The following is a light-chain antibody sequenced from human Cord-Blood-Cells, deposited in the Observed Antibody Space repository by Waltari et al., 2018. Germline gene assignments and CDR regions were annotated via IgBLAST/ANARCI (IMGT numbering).Light chain of an antibody. V-gene: IGLV2-23*02. J-gene: IGLJ1*01. CDR3: CSYAGSSTFYV. CDR2: EVS. CDR1: RSYVRSYNL. Sequence: QSALTQPASVSGSPEQSITISCTGNRSYVRSYNLVSWYQQHPGKAPKLMIYEVSKRPSGVSNRFSGSKSGNTASLTISGLQAEDEADYYCCSYAGSSTFYVFGTGTKVTVL.